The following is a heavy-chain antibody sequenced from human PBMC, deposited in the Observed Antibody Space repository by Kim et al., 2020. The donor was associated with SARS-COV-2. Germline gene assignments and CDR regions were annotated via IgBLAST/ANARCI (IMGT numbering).Heavy chain of an antibody. J-gene: IGHJ6*02. CDR3: AKDVSRITLFGVVTRGGMDV. V-gene: IGHV3-23*01. CDR1: GFTFSSYA. D-gene: IGHD3-3*01. CDR2: ISGSGGST. Sequence: GGSLRLSCAASGFTFSSYAMSWVRQAPGKGLEWVSAISGSGGSTYYADSVKGRFTISRDNSKNTLYLQMNSLRAEDTAVYYCAKDVSRITLFGVVTRGGMDVWGPGTPVTVSS.